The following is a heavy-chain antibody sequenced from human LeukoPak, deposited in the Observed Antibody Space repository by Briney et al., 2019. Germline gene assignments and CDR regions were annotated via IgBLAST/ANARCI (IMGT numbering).Heavy chain of an antibody. D-gene: IGHD3-22*01. Sequence: PGGSLRLSCAASGFTFSSYEMNWVRQAPGKGLEWVSYISSSGSTIYYADSVKGRFTISRDNAKNTLYLEMNSLRAEDTAVYYCARTYDGSGYYKIDYWGQGTLVTVSS. CDR1: GFTFSSYE. J-gene: IGHJ4*02. V-gene: IGHV3-48*03. CDR2: ISSSGSTI. CDR3: ARTYDGSGYYKIDY.